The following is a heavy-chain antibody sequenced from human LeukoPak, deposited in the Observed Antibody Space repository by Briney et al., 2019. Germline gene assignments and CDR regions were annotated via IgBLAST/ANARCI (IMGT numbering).Heavy chain of an antibody. V-gene: IGHV4-59*01. CDR2: IHYSGST. CDR3: ARERSYYYDSSGYMDV. CDR1: GGSISSYY. D-gene: IGHD3-22*01. Sequence: SETLSLTCTVSGGSISSYYWSWIRQPPGKGLEWIGYIHYSGSTNYNPSLKSRVTISVDTSKNQFSLKLSSVTAADTAVYYCARERSYYYDSSGYMDVWGKGTTVTVSS. J-gene: IGHJ6*03.